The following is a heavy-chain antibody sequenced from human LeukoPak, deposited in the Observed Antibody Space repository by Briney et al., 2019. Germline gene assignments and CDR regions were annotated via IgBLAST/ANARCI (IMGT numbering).Heavy chain of an antibody. CDR2: IYLSGST. V-gene: IGHV4-38-2*02. CDR3: AREPDRRLATYYFDY. J-gene: IGHJ4*02. CDR1: DYSISSGYY. Sequence: SDTLSLICTVSDYSISSGYYWGWIRQPPGKGLEWIGSIYLSGSTYYNPSLKSRVTISVDTSKNQFSLKLNSVTAADTAVYYCAREPDRRLATYYFDYWGQGTLVTVSS. D-gene: IGHD6-19*01.